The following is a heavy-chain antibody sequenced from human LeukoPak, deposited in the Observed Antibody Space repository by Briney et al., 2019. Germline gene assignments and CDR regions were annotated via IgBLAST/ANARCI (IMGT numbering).Heavy chain of an antibody. V-gene: IGHV3-23*01. Sequence: GGSLRLSCAASGFTFSSYAMSWVRQAPGKGLEWVSAISGSGGSTYYADSVKGRFTISRDNSKNTLYLQMNSLRSEDTAVYYCARGSDGYSQYYFDYWGQGTLVTVSS. CDR3: ARGSDGYSQYYFDY. D-gene: IGHD5-24*01. J-gene: IGHJ4*02. CDR1: GFTFSSYA. CDR2: ISGSGGST.